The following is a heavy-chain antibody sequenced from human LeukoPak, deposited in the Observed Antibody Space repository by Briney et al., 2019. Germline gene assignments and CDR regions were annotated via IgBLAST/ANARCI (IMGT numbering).Heavy chain of an antibody. CDR3: ARDGAYGGSGDYHFDY. CDR1: GGSFSGYY. Sequence: TSETLSLTCAVYGGSFSGYYWSWIRQAPGKGLEWIGEINHNGDTNYSPSLKSRVTISVDTSKNQFSLKLSSVTAADTAVYYCARDGAYGGSGDYHFDYWGQGTLVTVSS. V-gene: IGHV4-34*01. J-gene: IGHJ4*02. D-gene: IGHD4-17*01. CDR2: INHNGDT.